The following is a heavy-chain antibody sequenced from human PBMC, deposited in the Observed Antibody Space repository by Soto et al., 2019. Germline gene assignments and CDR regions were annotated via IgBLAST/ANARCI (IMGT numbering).Heavy chain of an antibody. CDR1: GYTFTTYY. CDR2: INPLSGST. V-gene: IGHV1-46*01. CDR3: ARGEGGYHGSGSLSY. J-gene: IGHJ4*02. Sequence: QVQLVQSGAEVKKPGASVKVSCKASGYTFTTYYMYWVRQAPGQGLEWMGIINPLSGSTSFAQKFQGRVTMTSDTATGTVYMDLTTLRSEDTAVYYCARGEGGYHGSGSLSYWGQGTLVTVSS. D-gene: IGHD3-10*01.